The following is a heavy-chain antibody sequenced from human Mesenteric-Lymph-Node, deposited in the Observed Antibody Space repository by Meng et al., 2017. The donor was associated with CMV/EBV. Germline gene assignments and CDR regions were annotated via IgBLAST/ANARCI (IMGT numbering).Heavy chain of an antibody. D-gene: IGHD2-15*01. J-gene: IGHJ4*02. CDR2: ISWNSGNI. CDR3: ASGWSPDY. V-gene: IGHV3-9*01. CDR1: GFAFDDFA. Sequence: SLKISCVASGFAFDDFAMHWVRQAPGKGLEWVSFISWNSGNINYADSVKGRFTISRDNAKNSLYLQMNSLRPEDTAVYYCASGWSPDYWGQGTLVTVSS.